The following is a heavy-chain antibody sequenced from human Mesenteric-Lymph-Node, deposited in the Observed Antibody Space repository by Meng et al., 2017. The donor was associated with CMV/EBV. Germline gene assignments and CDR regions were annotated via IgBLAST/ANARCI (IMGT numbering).Heavy chain of an antibody. CDR3: ATQHRGPTDGFDI. J-gene: IGHJ3*02. Sequence: HLQEAGPGLLEPSAALALTCLVFRCSTSRRTSVVALARQSQGKGLEWIGRSHYSGSTYYNPSLTSRVTIPFDTSKNQFSLKLSSVTAADTAVYYCATQHRGPTDGFDIWGQGTMVTVSS. V-gene: IGHV4-39*07. D-gene: IGHD1-1*01. CDR2: SHYSGST. CDR1: RCSTSRRTSV.